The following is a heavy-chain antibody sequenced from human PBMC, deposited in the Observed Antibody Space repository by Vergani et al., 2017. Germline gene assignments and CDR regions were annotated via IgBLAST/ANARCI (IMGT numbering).Heavy chain of an antibody. CDR3: AKTHDFSSLYSAYNWFDP. CDR2: IYACDSDV. Sequence: EVQLVQSGAEVKTPGESLKISCQGSGYSITNYWIAWVRQRPGKGLEWMGIIYACDSDVRYSPSFQGQVTMSVDKSLSTAYLQWSSLNASDTATYYCAKTHDFSSLYSAYNWFDPWGQGTQVTVSS. J-gene: IGHJ5*02. D-gene: IGHD3-3*01. CDR1: GYSITNYW. V-gene: IGHV5-51*03.